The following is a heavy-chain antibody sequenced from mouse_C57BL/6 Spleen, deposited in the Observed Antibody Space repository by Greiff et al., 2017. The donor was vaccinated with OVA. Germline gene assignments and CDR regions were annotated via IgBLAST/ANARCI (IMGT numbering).Heavy chain of an antibody. CDR3: ASLGYYGSSYAWYFDV. J-gene: IGHJ1*03. Sequence: DVMLVESGGGLVKPGGSLKLSCAASGFTFSSYAMSWVRQTPEKRLEWVATISDGGSYTYYPDNVKGRFTISRDNAKNNLYLQMSHLKSEDTAMYYCASLGYYGSSYAWYFDVWGTGTTVTVSS. V-gene: IGHV5-4*03. CDR1: GFTFSSYA. D-gene: IGHD1-1*01. CDR2: ISDGGSYT.